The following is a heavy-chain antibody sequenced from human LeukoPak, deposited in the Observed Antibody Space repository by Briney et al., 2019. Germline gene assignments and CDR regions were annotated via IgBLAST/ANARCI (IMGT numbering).Heavy chain of an antibody. CDR1: GLTVSSKY. Sequence: GGPLRLSCAASGLTVSSKYMNRVRQAPGKGREWVSVIYSGGSTYYADSVKGRFTISRDNSKNTLYLQMNSLRAEDTAVYYCASQGVVPAAAEGYWGQGTLVTVSS. V-gene: IGHV3-66*02. D-gene: IGHD2-2*01. CDR2: IYSGGST. CDR3: ASQGVVPAAAEGY. J-gene: IGHJ4*02.